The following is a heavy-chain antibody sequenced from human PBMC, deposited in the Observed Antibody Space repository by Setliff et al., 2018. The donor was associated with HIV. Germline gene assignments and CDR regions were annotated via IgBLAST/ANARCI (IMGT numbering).Heavy chain of an antibody. D-gene: IGHD6-6*01. V-gene: IGHV3-23*01. CDR3: AKTVALLRAARLDLGY. Sequence: PGGSLRLPCAASGFTFRNYAMTWVRQAPGKGLEWVSTISPSSGGTNYADSVKGRFTISRDNSKNILYLQMNSLRVEDSAVYYCAKTVALLRAARLDLGYWGQGTLVTVSS. J-gene: IGHJ4*02. CDR1: GFTFRNYA. CDR2: ISPSSGGT.